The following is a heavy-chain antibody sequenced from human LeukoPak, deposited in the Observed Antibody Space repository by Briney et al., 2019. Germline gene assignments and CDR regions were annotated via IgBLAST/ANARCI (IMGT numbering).Heavy chain of an antibody. J-gene: IGHJ5*02. Sequence: GASVKVSCKPSGYIFTGYYIHWVRQAPGQGLEWMGWINTNSGDTKYGQKFQGRVTMTRDTSMNTAYMELSSLRSEDTAVYYCATYYYGSGSYSAPWGQGTLVTVSS. CDR1: GYIFTGYY. V-gene: IGHV1-2*02. CDR2: INTNSGDT. D-gene: IGHD3-10*01. CDR3: ATYYYGSGSYSAP.